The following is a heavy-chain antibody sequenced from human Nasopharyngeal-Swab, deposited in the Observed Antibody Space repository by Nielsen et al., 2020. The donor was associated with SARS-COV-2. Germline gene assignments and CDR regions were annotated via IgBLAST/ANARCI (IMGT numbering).Heavy chain of an antibody. CDR3: ARGNGWYPDH. V-gene: IGHV1-18*01. CDR2: VSVYNGNT. CDR1: GYTFANYG. J-gene: IGHJ4*02. D-gene: IGHD6-19*01. Sequence: ASVKVSCKASGYTFANYGVSWVRQAPGHGPEWMGCVSVYNGNTGYAQNFQGRVTMTTDTSTNTGYLELRSLRSDDTAVYYCARGNGWYPDHWGQGTLVTVSS.